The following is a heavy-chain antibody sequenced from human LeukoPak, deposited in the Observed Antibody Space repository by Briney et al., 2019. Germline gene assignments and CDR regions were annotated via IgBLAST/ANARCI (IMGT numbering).Heavy chain of an antibody. CDR1: GFTFSSYS. CDR3: ARRSDCSSTSCYDY. CDR2: ISSTSNYI. J-gene: IGHJ4*02. D-gene: IGHD2-2*01. Sequence: GGSLRLSCAASGFTFSSYSMNWVRQAPGKGLEWVSSISSTSNYIYYADSVKGRFTISRDNAKNSLYLQMNSLRAEDTAVYYCARRSDCSSTSCYDYWGQGTLVTVSS. V-gene: IGHV3-21*01.